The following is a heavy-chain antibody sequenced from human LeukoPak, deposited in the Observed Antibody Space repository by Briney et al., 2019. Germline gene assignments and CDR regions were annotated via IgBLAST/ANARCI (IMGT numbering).Heavy chain of an antibody. CDR1: GGTFSSYA. J-gene: IGHJ6*03. V-gene: IGHV1-69*01. CDR2: IIPIFGTA. CDR3: ARTTPKPAAMGGYYYYYMDV. Sequence: ASVKVSCKASGGTFSSYAISWVRQAPGQGLEWMGGIIPIFGTANYAQKFQGRVTITADESTSTAYMKLSSLRSEDTAVYYCARTTPKPAAMGGYYYYYMDVWGKGTTVTVSS. D-gene: IGHD2-2*01.